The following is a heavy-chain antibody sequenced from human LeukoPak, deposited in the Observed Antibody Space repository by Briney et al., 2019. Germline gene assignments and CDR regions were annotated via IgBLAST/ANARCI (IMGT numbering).Heavy chain of an antibody. CDR1: GGSFSGYY. CDR2: INHSGST. D-gene: IGHD2-8*01. J-gene: IGHJ4*02. V-gene: IGHV4-34*01. Sequence: PSETLSLTCAVYGGSFSGYYWSWIRQPPGKGLEWIGEINHSGSTNYNPSFRSRVTISVDTSKNQFSLKLSSVTAADTAVYYCARGPSTKDFDYWGQGTLVTVSS. CDR3: ARGPSTKDFDY.